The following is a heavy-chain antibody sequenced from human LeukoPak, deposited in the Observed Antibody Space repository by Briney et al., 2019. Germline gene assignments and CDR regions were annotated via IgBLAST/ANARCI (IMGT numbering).Heavy chain of an antibody. CDR1: GFTVSNNY. D-gene: IGHD6-19*01. CDR3: ARDIWHSSGY. V-gene: IGHV3-53*01. Sequence: GGSLRLSCAASGFTVSNNYMSWVRHAPGKGLEWVSVIYTGGSTYYADSVRGRFTISRDTSKNAVYLQMNSLRAEDTAVYYCARDIWHSSGYWGQGILVTVSS. J-gene: IGHJ4*02. CDR2: IYTGGST.